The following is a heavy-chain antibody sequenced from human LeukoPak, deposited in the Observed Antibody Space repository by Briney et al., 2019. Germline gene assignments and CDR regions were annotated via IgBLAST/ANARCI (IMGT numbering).Heavy chain of an antibody. CDR2: IYHSGST. V-gene: IGHV4-38-2*02. Sequence: SETLSLTCTVSGYSISSGYYWGWIRQPPGKGLEWIGSIYHSGSTYYNPSLKSRVTISVDTSKNQFSLKLSSVTAADTAVYYCARSRGDGYTWGQGTLVTVSS. D-gene: IGHD5-24*01. CDR3: ARSRGDGYT. CDR1: GYSISSGYY. J-gene: IGHJ4*02.